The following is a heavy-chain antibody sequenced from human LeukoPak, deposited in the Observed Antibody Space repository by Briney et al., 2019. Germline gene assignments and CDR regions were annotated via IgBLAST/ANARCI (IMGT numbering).Heavy chain of an antibody. D-gene: IGHD4-17*01. CDR1: GFTFSSYE. Sequence: GGSLRLSCVVSGFTFSSYEMNWVRQAPGKGLEWVSYISSSGSTIYYADSVKGRFTISRDNAKNSLYLQMNSLRAEDTAVYYCARDENYGDYPDYWGQGTLVTVSS. CDR2: ISSSGSTI. J-gene: IGHJ4*02. V-gene: IGHV3-48*03. CDR3: ARDENYGDYPDY.